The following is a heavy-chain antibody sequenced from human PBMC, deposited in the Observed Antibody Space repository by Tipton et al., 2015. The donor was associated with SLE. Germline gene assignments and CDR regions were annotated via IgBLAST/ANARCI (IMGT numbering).Heavy chain of an antibody. CDR2: INQSGST. CDR3: ASLAHIVATIDDAFDF. D-gene: IGHD5-12*01. V-gene: IGHV4-34*01. Sequence: TLSLTCAVYGGSFSGYYWSWISQPPGKGLEWIGEINQSGSTNYNPSLTSRVTISVDTSKNQFSLKLSSVTAAATAVYYCASLAHIVATIDDAFDFWGQGTMVTVSS. J-gene: IGHJ3*01. CDR1: GGSFSGYY.